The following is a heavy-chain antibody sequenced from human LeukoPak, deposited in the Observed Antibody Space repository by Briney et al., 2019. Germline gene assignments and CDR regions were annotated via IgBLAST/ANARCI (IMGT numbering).Heavy chain of an antibody. V-gene: IGHV4-59*01. CDR1: GGSISSYY. CDR3: ARMIAAAGAFDY. Sequence: SETLSLTCTVSGGSISSYYWSWIRQPPGKGLEWIGYIYYSGSTNYNPSLKSRVTISVDTSKNQFSLKLSSVTAADTAVYYCARMIAAAGAFDYWGQGTLVTASS. J-gene: IGHJ4*02. D-gene: IGHD6-13*01. CDR2: IYYSGST.